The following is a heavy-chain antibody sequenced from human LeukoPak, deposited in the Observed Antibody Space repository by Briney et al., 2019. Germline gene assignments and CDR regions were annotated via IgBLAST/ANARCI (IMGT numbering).Heavy chain of an antibody. Sequence: SETLSLTCAVYGGSFSGYYWSWIRQPPGKGLEWIGEINHSGSTNYNPSLKSRVTISVDTPKNQFSLKLSSVTAADTAVYYCAAYSSGYWDYYYMGVWGKGTTVTVSS. J-gene: IGHJ6*03. CDR3: AAYSSGYWDYYYMGV. CDR2: INHSGST. CDR1: GGSFSGYY. D-gene: IGHD3-22*01. V-gene: IGHV4-34*01.